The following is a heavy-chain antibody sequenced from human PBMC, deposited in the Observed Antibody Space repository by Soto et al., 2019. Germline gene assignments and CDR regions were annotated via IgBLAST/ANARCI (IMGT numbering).Heavy chain of an antibody. Sequence: GGSLRLSCAASGFTLSSHDIHWVRQATGKGLEWVSTIGAAGDTYYADSVQGRFTISRESAKNSLYLQMSSLRAEDTAVYYCARVKGGFSSHYYWYFDLWGRGTLVTVSS. D-gene: IGHD2-2*01. J-gene: IGHJ2*01. CDR2: IGAAGDT. CDR1: GFTLSSHD. V-gene: IGHV3-13*01. CDR3: ARVKGGFSSHYYWYFDL.